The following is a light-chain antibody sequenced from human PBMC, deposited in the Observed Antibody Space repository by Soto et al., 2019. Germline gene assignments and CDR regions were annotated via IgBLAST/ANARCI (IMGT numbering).Light chain of an antibody. V-gene: IGKV1-39*01. J-gene: IGKJ5*01. CDR2: AAS. Sequence: DIQMTQSPSSLSASVEDRVTITCRASQTIRTYLNWYQQKPGKAPKLLIYAASNLQSGVPSRFSGSGSGTDFALKISRVEAEDVGVYYCMQGTHWPITFGQGTRLEIK. CDR1: QTIRTY. CDR3: MQGTHWPIT.